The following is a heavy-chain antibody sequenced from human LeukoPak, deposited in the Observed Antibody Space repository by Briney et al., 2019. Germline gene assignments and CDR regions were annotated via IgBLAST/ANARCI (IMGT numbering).Heavy chain of an antibody. V-gene: IGHV4-30-4*08. CDR2: IYYSGST. CDR1: GGSFSDYY. J-gene: IGHJ3*02. Sequence: SETLSLTCAVYGGSFSDYYWSWIRQPPGMGLEWIGYIYYSGSTYYNPSLKSRVTISVDTSKNQFSLKLSSVTAADTAVYYCARDTPRRGYCSSTSCYKRYAFDIWGQGTMVTVSS. CDR3: ARDTPRRGYCSSTSCYKRYAFDI. D-gene: IGHD2-2*02.